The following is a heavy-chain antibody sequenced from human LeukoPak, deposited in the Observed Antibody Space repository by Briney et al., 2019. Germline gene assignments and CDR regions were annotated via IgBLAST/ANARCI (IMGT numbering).Heavy chain of an antibody. J-gene: IGHJ3*01. D-gene: IGHD5-18*01. Sequence: GGSLRLSCAASGFTFTNYWMSWVRQAPGKGLEWVANIKKDGSEKNYVDSVRGRFTISRDNVENSLHLQMNSLRAEDTAVYYCVRDGGRYSYASDWGQGTMVIVSS. CDR3: VRDGGRYSYASD. CDR1: GFTFTNYW. V-gene: IGHV3-7*01. CDR2: IKKDGSEK.